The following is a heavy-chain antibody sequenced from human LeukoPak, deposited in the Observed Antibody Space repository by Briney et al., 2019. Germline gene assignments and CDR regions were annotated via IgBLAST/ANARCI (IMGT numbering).Heavy chain of an antibody. CDR3: ARGYSSPWDRYFDY. J-gene: IGHJ4*02. D-gene: IGHD6-19*01. CDR1: GFTFSSYW. V-gene: IGHV3-7*04. Sequence: GGSLRLSCAASGFTFSSYWMSWVRQAPGKGLEWVANIKQDGSEKYYVDSVRGRFTISRDNAKNSLYLQMNSLRAEDTAVYYCARGYSSPWDRYFDYWGQGTLVTVSS. CDR2: IKQDGSEK.